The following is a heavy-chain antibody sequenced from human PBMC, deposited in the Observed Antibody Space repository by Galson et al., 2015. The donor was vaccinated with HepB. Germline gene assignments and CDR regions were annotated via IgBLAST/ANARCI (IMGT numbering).Heavy chain of an antibody. Sequence: SLRLSCAASGFTFSSYSMNWVRQAPGKGLEWVSYISSSSSTIYYADSVKGRFTISRDNAKNSLYLQMNSLRAEDTAVYYCARDLREDSADGYNQYWGQGTLVTVSS. J-gene: IGHJ4*02. CDR1: GFTFSSYS. D-gene: IGHD5-24*01. CDR2: ISSSSSTI. V-gene: IGHV3-48*01. CDR3: ARDLREDSADGYNQY.